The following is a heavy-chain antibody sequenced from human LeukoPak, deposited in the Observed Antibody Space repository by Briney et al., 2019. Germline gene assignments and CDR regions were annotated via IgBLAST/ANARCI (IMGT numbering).Heavy chain of an antibody. CDR2: ISGSGGST. J-gene: IGHJ3*02. D-gene: IGHD3-10*01. CDR3: AKLRSSGYYGSGSGAFDI. V-gene: IGHV3-23*01. CDR1: GFTFSSYE. Sequence: GGSLRLSCAASGFTFSSYEMNWVRQAPGKGLEWVSAISGSGGSTYYADSVKGRFTISRDNSKNTLYLQMNGLRAEDTAVYYCAKLRSSGYYGSGSGAFDIWGQGTMVTVSS.